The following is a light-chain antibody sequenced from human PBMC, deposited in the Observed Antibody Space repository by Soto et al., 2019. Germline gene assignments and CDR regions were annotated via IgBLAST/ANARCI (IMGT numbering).Light chain of an antibody. CDR1: QSIDNF. Sequence: DIQMTQSPSSLSASVGDRVTITCRPSQSIDNFLNWYQQKPGKAHNLLIYAASSLQSGVSSRFSGSGSGTDFTLTIRSLQPEDSATYYCKQSYSLPYTFGQGTKVDIK. CDR3: KQSYSLPYT. CDR2: AAS. V-gene: IGKV1-39*01. J-gene: IGKJ2*01.